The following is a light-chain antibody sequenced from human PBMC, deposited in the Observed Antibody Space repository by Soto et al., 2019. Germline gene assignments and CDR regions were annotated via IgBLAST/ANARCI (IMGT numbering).Light chain of an antibody. CDR2: EVS. CDR3: CSYAGTTAV. Sequence: QSVLTQPPSASGSPGQSVTITCTGTRSDVGNNFVSWYQQHPGEAPKMMIYEVSKRPSGVPDRFSGSKSDYTASLTVSGLQAEDEADYYCCSYAGTTAVFGTGTKLTVL. CDR1: RSDVGNNF. V-gene: IGLV2-8*01. J-gene: IGLJ1*01.